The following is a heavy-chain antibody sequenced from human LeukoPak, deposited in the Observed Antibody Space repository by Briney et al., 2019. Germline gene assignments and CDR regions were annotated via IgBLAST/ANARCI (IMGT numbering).Heavy chain of an antibody. CDR1: GVTFSSYA. J-gene: IGHJ3*02. Sequence: GASVKVSCKASGVTFSSYAISWVRQAPGQGLEWMGGIIPIFGTANYAQKFQGRVTITADESTSTAYMELSSLRSEDPAVYYCAREGEDDRAFDIWGQGTMVAVSS. CDR2: IIPIFGTA. D-gene: IGHD3-9*01. CDR3: AREGEDDRAFDI. V-gene: IGHV1-69*13.